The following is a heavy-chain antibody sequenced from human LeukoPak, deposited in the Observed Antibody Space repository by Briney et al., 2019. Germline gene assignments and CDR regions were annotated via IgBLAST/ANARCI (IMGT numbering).Heavy chain of an antibody. CDR2: INSDGSST. CDR1: GFTFSSYW. D-gene: IGHD4-17*01. Sequence: PGGSLRLSCAASGFTFSSYWMHWVRQAPGKGLVWVSRINSDGSSTSYADSVKGRFTISRDNAKNTLYLQMNRLRVEDTAVYYCARVSPEGDYDYWGQGTLVTVSS. J-gene: IGHJ4*02. CDR3: ARVSPEGDYDY. V-gene: IGHV3-74*01.